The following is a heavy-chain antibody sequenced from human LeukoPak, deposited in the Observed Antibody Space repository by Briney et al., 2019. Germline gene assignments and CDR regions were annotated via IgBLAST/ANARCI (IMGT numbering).Heavy chain of an antibody. Sequence: PGGSLRLSCAASGFTFSSYWMHWVRQTPGKGLVWVSRIKSDGSTIYADSVKGRFTISRDNARNTLYLQMNSLRAEDTALYYCARDKGQDYYYDSSGYLLGAFDIWGQGTMVTVSS. CDR1: GFTFSSYW. D-gene: IGHD3-22*01. V-gene: IGHV3-74*01. CDR2: IKSDGST. CDR3: ARDKGQDYYYDSSGYLLGAFDI. J-gene: IGHJ3*02.